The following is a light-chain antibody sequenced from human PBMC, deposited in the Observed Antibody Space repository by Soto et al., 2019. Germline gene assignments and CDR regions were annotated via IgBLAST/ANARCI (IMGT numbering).Light chain of an antibody. Sequence: IVLTQSPATLSLSPGERATLSCRASPSVSGYLAWYQQKPGQAPRLLNYQTSIRAAGIPARFSASGSGKDFTLTISGLEPEDIAVYYCQQYGSTPRTFGQGTKVDIK. CDR2: QTS. V-gene: IGKV3-20*01. CDR1: PSVSGY. J-gene: IGKJ1*01. CDR3: QQYGSTPRT.